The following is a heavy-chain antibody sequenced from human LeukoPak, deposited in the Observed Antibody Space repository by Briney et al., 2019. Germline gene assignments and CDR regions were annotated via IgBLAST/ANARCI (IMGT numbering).Heavy chain of an antibody. D-gene: IGHD3-22*01. CDR1: GGSISSGGYY. Sequence: PSQTLSLTCTVSGGSISSGGYYWSWIRQHPGKGLEWIGYIYYSRSTYYNPSLKSRVTISVDTSKNQFSLKLSSVTAADTAVYYCASLLLGDYYDSSGYGSKYGMDVWGQGTTVTVSS. CDR3: ASLLLGDYYDSSGYGSKYGMDV. J-gene: IGHJ6*02. V-gene: IGHV4-31*03. CDR2: IYYSRST.